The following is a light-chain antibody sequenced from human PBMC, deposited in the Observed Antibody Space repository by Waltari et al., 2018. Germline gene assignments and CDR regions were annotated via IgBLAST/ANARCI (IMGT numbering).Light chain of an antibody. J-gene: IGLJ1*01. V-gene: IGLV2-23*02. CDR1: NSDVGTYNL. CDR3: CSYAGSGTYV. CDR2: EVI. Sequence: QSALTQPASVSSTPGPSITISCTGHNSDVGTYNLCSWYQHHPGEAPKLMICEVIKRPSGVSNRFSGSKSGNTASLTISGLQAEDEADYYCCSYAGSGTYVFGTGTKVTVL.